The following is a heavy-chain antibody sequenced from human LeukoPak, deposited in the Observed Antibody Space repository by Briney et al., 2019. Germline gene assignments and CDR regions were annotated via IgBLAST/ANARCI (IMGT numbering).Heavy chain of an antibody. J-gene: IGHJ4*02. CDR2: VYYTGST. V-gene: IGHV4-59*08. CDR1: GGSISSYY. CDR3: ARHDPGSFDY. Sequence: SEALSLTCTVSGGSISSYYWSWIRQPPGKGLEYIGYVYYTGSTNYNPSHKSRVTISVDTSKNQFSLKLSSVTAADTAVYYCARHDPGSFDYWGQGTLVTVSS.